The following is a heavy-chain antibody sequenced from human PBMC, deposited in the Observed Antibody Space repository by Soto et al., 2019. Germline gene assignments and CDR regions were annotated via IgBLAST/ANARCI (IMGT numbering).Heavy chain of an antibody. J-gene: IGHJ4*02. Sequence: EVQLLESGGDLVQPGGSLRLSCAASGFTFNSYALSWVRQAPGKGLEWVSTISGGDTYYANFVRGRFTISRDMSTNTLYLQMAGLTAEDTAIYFCTKDRETAWFPDFWGQGTLVTVSS. D-gene: IGHD3-10*01. V-gene: IGHV3-23*01. CDR3: TKDRETAWFPDF. CDR1: GFTFNSYA. CDR2: ISGGDT.